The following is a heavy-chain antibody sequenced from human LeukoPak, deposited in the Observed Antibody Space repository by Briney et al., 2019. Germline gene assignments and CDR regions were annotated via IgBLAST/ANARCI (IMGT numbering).Heavy chain of an antibody. CDR1: GGSISSYY. J-gene: IGHJ6*02. CDR2: NYYSGST. V-gene: IGHV4-59*08. CDR3: ARQVGSDGSYSLPYYYYGMDV. D-gene: IGHD1-26*01. Sequence: PSETLSLTCTVSGGSISSYYWSWIRQPPGKGLEWIGYNYYSGSTNYNPSLKSRVTISVDTSKNQFSLKLSSVTAADTAVYYCARQVGSDGSYSLPYYYYGMDVWGQGTTVTVSS.